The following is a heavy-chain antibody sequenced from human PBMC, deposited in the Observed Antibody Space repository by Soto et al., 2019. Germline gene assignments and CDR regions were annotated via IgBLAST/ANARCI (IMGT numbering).Heavy chain of an antibody. Sequence: QLQLQESGPGLVKPSETLSLTCTVSGGSISSSSYYWGWIRQPPGKGLEWIGSIYYSGSTYYNPSLKSRVPITVDTSKNQFSLKLSSVTAPNTALYYCARLDRGHWYFGLWGRGTLVTVSS. D-gene: IGHD5-12*01. CDR1: GGSISSSSYY. J-gene: IGHJ2*01. V-gene: IGHV4-39*01. CDR2: IYYSGST. CDR3: ARLDRGHWYFGL.